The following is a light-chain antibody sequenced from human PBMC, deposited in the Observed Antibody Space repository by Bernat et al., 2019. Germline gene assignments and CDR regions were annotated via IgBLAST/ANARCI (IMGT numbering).Light chain of an antibody. Sequence: DIQMTQSPSTLSASVGDRVTITCRASQSISGWLAWHQQKPGKAPRLLMYKASSLESGVPSRFSGSGSGTEFTLTISSLQPDDFATYYCQQYDNWPLTFGGGTKVEIK. J-gene: IGKJ4*01. CDR3: QQYDNWPLT. CDR2: KAS. CDR1: QSISGW. V-gene: IGKV1-5*03.